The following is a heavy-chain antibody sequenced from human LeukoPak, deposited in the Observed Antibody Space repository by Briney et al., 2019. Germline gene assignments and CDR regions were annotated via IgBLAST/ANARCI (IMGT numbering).Heavy chain of an antibody. CDR2: IIPILGIA. D-gene: IGHD3-10*01. J-gene: IGHJ4*02. Sequence: SVKVSCKASGSTFSSYAISWVRQAPGQGLEWMGRIIPILGIANYAQKFQGRVTITADKSTSTAYMELSSLRSEDTAVYYCAREYLSMVRGVTTYYFDYWGQGTLVTVSS. V-gene: IGHV1-69*04. CDR3: AREYLSMVRGVTTYYFDY. CDR1: GSTFSSYA.